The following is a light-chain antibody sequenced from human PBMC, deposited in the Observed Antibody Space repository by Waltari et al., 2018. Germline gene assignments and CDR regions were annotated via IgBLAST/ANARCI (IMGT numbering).Light chain of an antibody. CDR1: QSVLLSTNKKNY. V-gene: IGKV4-1*01. Sequence: DIVVTQSPDFLAVSLGERATINCKSSQSVLLSTNKKNYLAWYQQKHGQPPKLLIYWASTRESGVPDRFSGSGSGADFTLTISSLQAEDVAVYYCQQYYSRPPSFGGGTKVEIK. CDR3: QQYYSRPPS. J-gene: IGKJ4*01. CDR2: WAS.